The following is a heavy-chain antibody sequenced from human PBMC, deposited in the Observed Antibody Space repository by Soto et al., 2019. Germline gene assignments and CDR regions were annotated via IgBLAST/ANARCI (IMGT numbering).Heavy chain of an antibody. CDR2: ISGSGGST. CDR3: AKGSSGWYERFDY. J-gene: IGHJ4*02. CDR1: GLTFSSYA. D-gene: IGHD6-19*01. Sequence: EVQLLESGGGLVQPGGSLRLSCAASGLTFSSYAMSWVRQAPGKGLEWVSAISGSGGSTYSADSVKGRFTISRDNSKNTLYLQMNSLRAEDTAVYYCAKGSSGWYERFDYWGQGTLVTVSS. V-gene: IGHV3-23*01.